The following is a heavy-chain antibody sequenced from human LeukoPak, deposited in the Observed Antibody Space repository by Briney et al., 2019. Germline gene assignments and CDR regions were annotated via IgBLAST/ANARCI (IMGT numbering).Heavy chain of an antibody. Sequence: GGSLRLSYEASEFTFDDYGMHWVRQAPGKGLEWVSTISWNSASVGYVDSVKGRFTISRDNAKKTLYLQMNSLRPEGTALYHCAKDYGYSSSWYDYWGQGTLVTVSS. D-gene: IGHD6-13*01. V-gene: IGHV3-9*01. CDR1: EFTFDDYG. CDR3: AKDYGYSSSWYDY. J-gene: IGHJ4*02. CDR2: ISWNSASV.